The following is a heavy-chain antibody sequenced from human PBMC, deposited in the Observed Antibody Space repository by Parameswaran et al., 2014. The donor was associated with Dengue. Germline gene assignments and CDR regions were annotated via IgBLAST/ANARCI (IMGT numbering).Heavy chain of an antibody. V-gene: IGHV3-11*04. D-gene: IGHD3-22*01. CDR3: ARDLGSSGYGYYGMDV. Sequence: WIRQPPGKGLEWVSYISSSGSTIYYADSVKGRFTISRDNAKNSLYLQTNSLRAEDTAVYYCARDLGSSGYGYYGMDVWGQGDHGHRLL. J-gene: IGHJ6*02. CDR2: ISSSGSTI.